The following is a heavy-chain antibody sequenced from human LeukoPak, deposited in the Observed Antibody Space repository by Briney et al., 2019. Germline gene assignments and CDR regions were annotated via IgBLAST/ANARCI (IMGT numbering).Heavy chain of an antibody. Sequence: RSGGSLRLSCSASGFTFGSYAMHWVRQAPGKGLEYVSAISSNGGSTYYADSVKGRFTISRDNSKNTLYLQMSSLRAEDTAVYYCVKDRRYYDSSGGYFDYWGQGTLVTVSS. J-gene: IGHJ4*02. CDR2: ISSNGGST. D-gene: IGHD3-22*01. CDR3: VKDRRYYDSSGGYFDY. CDR1: GFTFGSYA. V-gene: IGHV3-64D*06.